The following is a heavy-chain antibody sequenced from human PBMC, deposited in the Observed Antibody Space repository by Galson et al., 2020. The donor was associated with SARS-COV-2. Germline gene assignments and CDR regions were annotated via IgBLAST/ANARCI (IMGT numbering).Heavy chain of an antibody. V-gene: IGHV3-30*18. D-gene: IGHD3-3*01. CDR3: AKALRFLEWLPPHYYYGMDV. Sequence: SLRLSCAASGFTFSSYGMHWVRQAPGKGLEWVAVISYDGSNKYYADSVKGRFTISRDNSKNTLYLQMNSLRAEDTAVYYCAKALRFLEWLPPHYYYGMDVWGQGTTVTVSS. CDR2: ISYDGSNK. J-gene: IGHJ6*02. CDR1: GFTFSSYG.